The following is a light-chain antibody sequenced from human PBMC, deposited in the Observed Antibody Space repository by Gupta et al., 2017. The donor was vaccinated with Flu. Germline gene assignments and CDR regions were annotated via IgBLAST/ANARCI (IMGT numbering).Light chain of an antibody. Sequence: VLTQSPATLSLSLGERATLSCWASQSVSNLLAWYQHKPGQPPRLLIYDASNRATGIPARFSGRGSGTDFTLTIRRLEPEDSAVYYWQHRRSWPQGCTCGPGTKVDIK. CDR2: DAS. CDR3: QHRRSWPQGCT. CDR1: QSVSNL. V-gene: IGKV3-11*01. J-gene: IGKJ3*01.